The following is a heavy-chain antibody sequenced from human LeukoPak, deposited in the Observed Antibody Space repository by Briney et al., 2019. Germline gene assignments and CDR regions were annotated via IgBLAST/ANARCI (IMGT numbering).Heavy chain of an antibody. CDR2: ISGSGGST. CDR3: AKRAGSDWYFDL. Sequence: GGSLRLSCAASGFTVSSNYMSWVRQAPGKGLEWVSAISGSGGSTYYADSVKGRFTISRDNSKNTLYLQMNSLRAEDTAVYYCAKRAGSDWYFDLWGRGTLVTVSS. CDR1: GFTVSSNY. V-gene: IGHV3-23*01. J-gene: IGHJ2*01.